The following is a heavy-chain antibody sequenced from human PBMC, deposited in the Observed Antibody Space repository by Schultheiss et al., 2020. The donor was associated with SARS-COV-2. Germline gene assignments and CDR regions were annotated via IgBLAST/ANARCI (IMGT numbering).Heavy chain of an antibody. CDR3: ARDNCDSSGYYFWCYDY. V-gene: IGHV3-48*03. CDR2: ISSSGSTI. Sequence: GGSLRLSCVGSGFTFSSYEMNWVRQAPGKGLEWVSYISSSGSTIYYADSVKGRFTISRDNAKNSLYLQMNSLRAEDTAVYYCARDNCDSSGYYFWCYDYWGQGTLVTVSS. J-gene: IGHJ4*02. D-gene: IGHD3-22*01. CDR1: GFTFSSYE.